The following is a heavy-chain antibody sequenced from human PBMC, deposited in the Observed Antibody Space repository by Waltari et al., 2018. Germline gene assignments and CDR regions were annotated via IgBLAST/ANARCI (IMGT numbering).Heavy chain of an antibody. D-gene: IGHD2-21*02. Sequence: QVQLQQWGAGLLKPSETLSLTCAVYGGSFSGYYWSWIRQPPGKGLEWIGEINHSGSTNYNPSLKSRVTISVDTSKNQFSLKLSSVTAADTAVYYCARQYCGGDCYSGAFDIWGQGTMVTVSS. J-gene: IGHJ3*02. CDR2: INHSGST. V-gene: IGHV4-34*01. CDR3: ARQYCGGDCYSGAFDI. CDR1: GGSFSGYY.